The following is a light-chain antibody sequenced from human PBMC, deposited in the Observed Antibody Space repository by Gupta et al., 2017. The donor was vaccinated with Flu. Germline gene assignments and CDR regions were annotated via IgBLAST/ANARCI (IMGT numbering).Light chain of an antibody. CDR3: QQRSNWPPTWT. CDR1: QSVSNS. J-gene: IGKJ1*01. Sequence: VVLTQSPVTLSLSPGERATLSCRASQSVSNSLAWYQQKPGQAPRLLIYDASTRATGIPARFSGSGSWTDFTLTIISLESEDFAVYYCQQRSNWPPTWTFGQGTKVEVK. V-gene: IGKV3-11*01. CDR2: DAS.